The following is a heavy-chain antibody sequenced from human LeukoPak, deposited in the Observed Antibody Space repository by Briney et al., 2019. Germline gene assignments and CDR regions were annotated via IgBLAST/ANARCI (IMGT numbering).Heavy chain of an antibody. CDR3: VRDDGNRTGSTYFDAFDI. Sequence: PGGSLRLSCVASGFTFNRYWMIWVRQAPGKGLEWVANVNRDGNEKHYVDSVEGRFTISRDNAKNSLYLQMNSLRNEDTAVYYCVRDDGNRTGSTYFDAFDIWGRGTVVTVSS. CDR2: VNRDGNEK. J-gene: IGHJ3*02. V-gene: IGHV3-7*03. D-gene: IGHD3-9*01. CDR1: GFTFNRYW.